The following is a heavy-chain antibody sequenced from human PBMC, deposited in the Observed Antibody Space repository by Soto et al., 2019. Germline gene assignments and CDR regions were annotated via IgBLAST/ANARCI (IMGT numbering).Heavy chain of an antibody. Sequence: SVKVSCKASGGTFSSYTISWVRQAPGQGLEWMGRIVPILGIANYAQKFQGRVTITADKSTSTAYMELSSLRSEDTAVYYCARGYCSGGSCYQTFDYWGQGTLVNVS. D-gene: IGHD2-15*01. CDR1: GGTFSSYT. CDR2: IVPILGIA. V-gene: IGHV1-69*02. CDR3: ARGYCSGGSCYQTFDY. J-gene: IGHJ4*02.